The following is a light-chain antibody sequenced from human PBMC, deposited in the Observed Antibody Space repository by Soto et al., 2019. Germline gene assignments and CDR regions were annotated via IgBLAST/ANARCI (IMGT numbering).Light chain of an antibody. CDR3: QQHSHWPPWT. CDR1: ENVRTF. V-gene: IGKV3-11*01. CDR2: GAS. J-gene: IGKJ1*01. Sequence: VLTQSPATLSLSPGERATLSCRASENVRTFVDWYQQKPGQAPRLLIYGASNRATGIPARFSGSGSGTDFTLTIRNLEPEDFAVYYCQQHSHWPPWTCGQGTKVDIK.